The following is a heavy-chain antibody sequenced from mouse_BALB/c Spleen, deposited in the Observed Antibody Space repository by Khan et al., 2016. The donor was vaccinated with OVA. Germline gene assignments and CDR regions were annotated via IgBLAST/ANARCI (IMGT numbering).Heavy chain of an antibody. CDR2: IWGGGGT. CDR1: GFSLSRYN. D-gene: IGHD2-14*01. J-gene: IGHJ4*01. V-gene: IGHV2-6-4*01. CDR3: ARAYYRADGYYAMDY. Sequence: QVQLKQSGPGLVAPSQSLSITCTVSGFSLSRYNIHWVRQPPGKGLEWLGMIWGGGGTDYNSTLKSRLSISKDNSKCQVFLKMNSLQTDDSAMYYCARAYYRADGYYAMDYWGQGTSVTVSS.